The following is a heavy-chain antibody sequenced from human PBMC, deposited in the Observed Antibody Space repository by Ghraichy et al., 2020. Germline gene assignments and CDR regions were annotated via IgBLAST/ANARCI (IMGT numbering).Heavy chain of an antibody. J-gene: IGHJ6*03. D-gene: IGHD6-13*01. CDR1: GGSFSGYY. CDR2: INHSGST. V-gene: IGHV4-34*01. Sequence: SETLSLTCAVYGGSFSGYYWSWIRQPPGKGLEWIGEINHSGSTNYNPSLKSRVTISVDTSKNQFSLKLSSVTAADTAVYYCARGSGPPSKYSSSWPYYYYYMDVWGKGTTVTVSS. CDR3: ARGSGPPSKYSSSWPYYYYYMDV.